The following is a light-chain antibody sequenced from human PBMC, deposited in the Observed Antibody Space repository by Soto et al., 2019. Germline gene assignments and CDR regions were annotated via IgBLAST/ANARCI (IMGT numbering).Light chain of an antibody. J-gene: IGKJ1*01. V-gene: IGKV3-20*01. CDR2: GAS. Sequence: EIVLTQSPGTLSLSPGERATLSCGASQSLSSSYLAWYQQNPGQAPRLLIYGASSRATGIPDRFSGSGSGTDFTLTISRLEPEDFAVYYCQQYGSSPPTFGQGTKVDIK. CDR1: QSLSSSY. CDR3: QQYGSSPPT.